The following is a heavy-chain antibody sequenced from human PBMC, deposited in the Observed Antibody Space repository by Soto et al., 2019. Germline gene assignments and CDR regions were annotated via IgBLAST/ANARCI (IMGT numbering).Heavy chain of an antibody. CDR1: GASISSNY. V-gene: IGHV4-59*08. J-gene: IGHJ4*02. Sequence: PSETLSLTCPVSGASISSNYWSWIRQPPGKGLECIGYFSYSGSTSYNPSLKSRVIISVDTSRNQFSLKLTSVTATDTAMYYCARGDSSSWYSLDYWGQGTLVTVSS. CDR3: ARGDSSSWYSLDY. D-gene: IGHD6-13*01. CDR2: FSYSGST.